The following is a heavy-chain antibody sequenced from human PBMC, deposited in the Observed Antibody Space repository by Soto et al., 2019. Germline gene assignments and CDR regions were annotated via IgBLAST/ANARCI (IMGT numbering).Heavy chain of an antibody. D-gene: IGHD3-22*01. CDR2: ISGSGGST. V-gene: IGHV3-23*01. J-gene: IGHJ4*02. CDR3: EKLPGEYLSPIENFDY. CDR1: GFTFSSYA. Sequence: EVQLLESGGGVVQPGWSLRLSCAASGFTFSSYAMSWVRQAPGKGLEWVSGISGSGGSTYYADSVKGRFTIYRDNSKNTMYRQMNSLSVDNTAGYYCEKLPGEYLSPIENFDYWFQGSLVTVSS.